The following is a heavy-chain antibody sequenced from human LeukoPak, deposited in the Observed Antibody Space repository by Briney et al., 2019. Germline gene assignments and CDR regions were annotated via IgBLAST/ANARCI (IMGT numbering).Heavy chain of an antibody. CDR3: AGDLTAFDY. V-gene: IGHV3-21*01. CDR2: ISSSSSYI. J-gene: IGHJ4*02. D-gene: IGHD3-16*01. CDR1: GLTFTTYG. Sequence: GGSLRLSCATSGLTFTTYGMNWVRQAPGKGLEWVSSISSSSSYIYYADSVKGRFTISRDNAKNSLYLQMNSLRAEDTAVYYCAGDLTAFDYWGQGTLVTVSS.